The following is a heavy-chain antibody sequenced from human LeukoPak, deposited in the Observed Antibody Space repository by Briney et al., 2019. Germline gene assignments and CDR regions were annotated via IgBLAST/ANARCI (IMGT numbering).Heavy chain of an antibody. Sequence: SGGSLRLSCAASGFAFSSFAMGWVRQSPGKGLEWLSTINGGGNTTFYAASVKGRFTISRDNSKNTLYLHMDGLRPDDTAIYYCTKELHVAVAVADYYYFYMDVWGRGTAVSVSS. V-gene: IGHV3-23*01. D-gene: IGHD6-19*01. J-gene: IGHJ6*03. CDR2: INGGGNTT. CDR3: TKELHVAVAVADYYYFYMDV. CDR1: GFAFSSFA.